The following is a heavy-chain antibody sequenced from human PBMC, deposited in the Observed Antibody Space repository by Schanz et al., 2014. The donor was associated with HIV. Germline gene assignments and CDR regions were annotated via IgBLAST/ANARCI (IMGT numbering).Heavy chain of an antibody. CDR2: IIPIFGTA. V-gene: IGHV1-69*06. D-gene: IGHD6-13*01. J-gene: IGHJ5*02. CDR3: ARETAEYSRTPVSWFDP. CDR1: GYTFIGYD. Sequence: QVQLVQSGAEVKKPGASVKVSCKASGYTFIGYDMHWVRQAPGQGLEWMGGIIPIFGTANYAQKFQGRVTMTRDTSTSTAYMDLSSLRSEDTAVYYCARETAEYSRTPVSWFDPWGQGTLVTVSS.